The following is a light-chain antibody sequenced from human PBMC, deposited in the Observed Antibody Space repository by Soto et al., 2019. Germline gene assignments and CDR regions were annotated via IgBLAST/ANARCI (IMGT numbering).Light chain of an antibody. CDR1: QSIKNNF. Sequence: EIVLTQSPGTLSLSPGERATLSCRASQSIKNNFLAWYQQKPGQAPRLLIFGASSRSSGIPYRFSGSGSGTEFTLTISSLQSEDFAVYYCQQYNNGRTFGQGTKVDNK. J-gene: IGKJ1*01. CDR3: QQYNNGRT. V-gene: IGKV3-20*01. CDR2: GAS.